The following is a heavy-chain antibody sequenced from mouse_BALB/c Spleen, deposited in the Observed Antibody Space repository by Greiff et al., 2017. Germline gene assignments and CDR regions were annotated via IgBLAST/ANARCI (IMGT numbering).Heavy chain of an antibody. CDR2: ISYSGST. CDR1: GYSITSDYA. D-gene: IGHD2-13*01. J-gene: IGHJ1*01. Sequence: VQLQQSGPGLVKPSQSLSLTCTVTGYSITSDYAWNWIRQFPGNKLEWMGYISYSGSTSYNPSLKSRISITRDTSKNQFFLQLNSVTTEDTATYYCARGLDWYFDVWGAGTTVTVSS. CDR3: ARGLDWYFDV. V-gene: IGHV3-2*02.